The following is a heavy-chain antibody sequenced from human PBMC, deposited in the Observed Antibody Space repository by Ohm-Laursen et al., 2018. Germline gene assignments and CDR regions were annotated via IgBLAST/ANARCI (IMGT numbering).Heavy chain of an antibody. V-gene: IGHV1-18*01. CDR1: GYTFTSYG. Sequence: SSVKVSCKASGYTFTSYGISWVRQAPGQGLEWMGWISAYNGNTNYAQKLQGRVTMTTDTSTSTAYMELRSLRSDDTAVYYCARRKSYDILTGYYVDYWGQGTLVTVSS. J-gene: IGHJ4*02. CDR3: ARRKSYDILTGYYVDY. D-gene: IGHD3-9*01. CDR2: ISAYNGNT.